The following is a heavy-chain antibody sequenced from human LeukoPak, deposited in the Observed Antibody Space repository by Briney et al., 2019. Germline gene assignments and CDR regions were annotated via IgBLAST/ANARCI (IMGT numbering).Heavy chain of an antibody. D-gene: IGHD6-13*01. CDR3: ARDWYSSSWYSSWVDY. CDR1: GFTFSSHG. J-gene: IGHJ4*02. Sequence: GETLRLSCAASGFTFSSHGMNWVRQAPGKGLEWVSGISGSGGNTYYADSVKGRFTISRDNSKNSLYLQMNSLRAEDTAVYYCARDWYSSSWYSSWVDYWGQGTLVTVSS. CDR2: ISGSGGNT. V-gene: IGHV3-23*01.